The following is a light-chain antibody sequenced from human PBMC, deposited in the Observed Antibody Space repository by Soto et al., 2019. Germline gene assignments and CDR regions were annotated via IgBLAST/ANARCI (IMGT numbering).Light chain of an antibody. CDR1: HYVYSN. J-gene: IGKJ1*01. CDR2: RAS. V-gene: IGKV3-15*01. Sequence: EIVMTQSPATLSVSPGERATLSCTASHYVYSNVAWFQQRPGQAPRLLIYRASARATGTPARFSGSGSGTEFTLTNTCLQYEDFALYYYQQYQNLWTFGQGNEVEMK. CDR3: QQYQNLWT.